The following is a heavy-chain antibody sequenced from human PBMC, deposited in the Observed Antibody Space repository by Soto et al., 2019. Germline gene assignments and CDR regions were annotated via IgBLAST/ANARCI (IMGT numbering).Heavy chain of an antibody. Sequence: EVQLVESGGGLVQPGGSLRLSCAASGFTFSSYWMHWVRQAPGKGLVWVSRINRDGSRTSYADSVKGRFTISRDNAKNSLYLQMNSLRAEDTAVYYCARAHPGCSSTSCVYYYYCIDVWGPGTTVTVSS. CDR2: INRDGSRT. CDR3: ARAHPGCSSTSCVYYYYCIDV. V-gene: IGHV3-74*01. D-gene: IGHD2-2*01. CDR1: GFTFSSYW. J-gene: IGHJ6*02.